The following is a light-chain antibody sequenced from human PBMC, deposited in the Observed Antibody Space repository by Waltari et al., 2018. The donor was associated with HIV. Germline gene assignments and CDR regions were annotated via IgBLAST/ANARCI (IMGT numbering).Light chain of an antibody. Sequence: DIQMSQSPSSLSASVGDRVTITCRASQRINSNLNWYQQKPGKAPNLLIYAASSLESGVPSRFSCSGSGTDFTLTISSLQYEDFATYHCQQSYSSPGTFGQGTKVEI. J-gene: IGKJ1*01. V-gene: IGKV1-39*01. CDR2: AAS. CDR3: QQSYSSPGT. CDR1: QRINSN.